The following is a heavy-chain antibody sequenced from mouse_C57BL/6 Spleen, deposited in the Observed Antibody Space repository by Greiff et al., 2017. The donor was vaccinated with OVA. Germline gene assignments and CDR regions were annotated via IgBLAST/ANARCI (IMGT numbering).Heavy chain of an antibody. CDR1: GFTFSSYT. Sequence: EVMLVESGGGLVKPGGSLKLSCAASGFTFSSYTMSWVRQTPEKRLEWVATISGGGGNTYYPDSVKGRFTISRDNAKNTLYLQMSSLRSEDTAVYYCARQAQATGCNAMDYWGQGTSVTVSS. J-gene: IGHJ4*01. V-gene: IGHV5-9*01. CDR3: ARQAQATGCNAMDY. D-gene: IGHD3-2*02. CDR2: ISGGGGNT.